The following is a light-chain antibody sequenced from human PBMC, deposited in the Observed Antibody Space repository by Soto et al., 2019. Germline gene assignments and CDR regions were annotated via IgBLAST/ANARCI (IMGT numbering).Light chain of an antibody. CDR2: GAY. CDR1: QSFSSS. Sequence: TQPVSPWERATLSCRASQSFSSSLAWYQQKPGQAPRLLIYGAYTRATGIPARFSGSGSGTEFTLTISSLQSEDFAIYYCQQFYTGLTFCHGTRLEIK. J-gene: IGKJ5*01. CDR3: QQFYTGLT. V-gene: IGKV3-15*01.